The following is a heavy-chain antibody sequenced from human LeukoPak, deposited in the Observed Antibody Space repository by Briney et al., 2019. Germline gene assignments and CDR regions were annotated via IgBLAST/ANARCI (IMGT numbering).Heavy chain of an antibody. Sequence: GGSLRLSCAASGFSFSNYAMTWVRQGPGKGLEWVSTLSSSGNSTYYADSVKGRFTISRDNFKDTLYMQMDSLRVEDTAVYYCVKVSDGYSFDYWGQGALVTVSS. J-gene: IGHJ4*02. D-gene: IGHD5-18*01. V-gene: IGHV3-23*01. CDR1: GFSFSNYA. CDR2: LSSSGNST. CDR3: VKVSDGYSFDY.